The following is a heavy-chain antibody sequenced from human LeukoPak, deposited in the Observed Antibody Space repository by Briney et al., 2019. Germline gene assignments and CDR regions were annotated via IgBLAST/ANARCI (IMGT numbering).Heavy chain of an antibody. Sequence: GGSLRLSCAASGFTFSSYAMAWVRQAPDKGLEWVSAISGSDGSTYYADSVKGRFTISRDDSQNTLYLQMNSLSAEDTAVYYCAKVETSGGANCYALDYWGQGTLVTVSS. CDR1: GFTFSSYA. V-gene: IGHV3-23*01. CDR2: ISGSDGST. J-gene: IGHJ4*02. D-gene: IGHD2-2*01. CDR3: AKVETSGGANCYALDY.